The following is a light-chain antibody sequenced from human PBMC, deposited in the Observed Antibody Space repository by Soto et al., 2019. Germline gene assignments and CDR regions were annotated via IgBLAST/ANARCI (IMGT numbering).Light chain of an antibody. Sequence: ESVLAQSPGTLSLSPGERATLSCRASQSVSSRFLSWYQQKRCQAPSLLIYLATSGATGIPDRFSGSGSGTDFTLTISRLEPEDFAVYYCHQYDNAPQTYGQGTKVDIK. V-gene: IGKV3-20*01. CDR3: HQYDNAPQT. J-gene: IGKJ2*01. CDR1: QSVSSRF. CDR2: LAT.